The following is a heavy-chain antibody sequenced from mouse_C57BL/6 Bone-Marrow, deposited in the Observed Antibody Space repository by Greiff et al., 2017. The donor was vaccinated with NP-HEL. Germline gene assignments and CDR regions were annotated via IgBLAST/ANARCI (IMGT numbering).Heavy chain of an antibody. V-gene: IGHV3-8*01. Sequence: EVQLQQSGPGLAKPSQTLSLTCSVTGYSITSDYWNWIRKFPGNKLEYMGYISYSGSTYYNPSLKSRISITRDTSKNQYYLQLNSVTTEDTATYYCARSLITTVVAKGYYFDYWGQGTTLTVSS. D-gene: IGHD1-1*01. CDR1: GYSITSDY. J-gene: IGHJ2*01. CDR3: ARSLITTVVAKGYYFDY. CDR2: ISYSGST.